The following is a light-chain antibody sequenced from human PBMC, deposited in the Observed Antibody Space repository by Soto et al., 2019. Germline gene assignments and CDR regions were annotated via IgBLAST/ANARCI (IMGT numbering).Light chain of an antibody. CDR3: QQYDNLPPLT. CDR2: DAS. CDR1: QDISNY. J-gene: IGKJ4*01. V-gene: IGKV1-33*01. Sequence: DIQMPQSPSSLSASVGDRVTITCQASQDISNYLDWYQQKPGKAPKLLIYDASNLETGVPSRFSGSGSGTDFTFTISSLQPEDIATYYCQQYDNLPPLTFGGGNKVEL.